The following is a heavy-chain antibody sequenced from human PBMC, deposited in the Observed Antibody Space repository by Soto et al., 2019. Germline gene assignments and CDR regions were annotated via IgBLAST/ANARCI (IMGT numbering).Heavy chain of an antibody. CDR3: AKDRYYDSSGYIDY. J-gene: IGHJ4*02. CDR2: ISYDGSNK. D-gene: IGHD3-22*01. V-gene: IGHV3-30*18. CDR1: GFTFSSYG. Sequence: QVQLVESGGGVVQPGRSLRLSCAASGFTFSSYGMHWVRQAPGKGLEWVAVISYDGSNKYYADSVKGRFTISRDNSKNTLYLHMNSLRAEDTAVYYCAKDRYYDSSGYIDYWGQGTLVTVSS.